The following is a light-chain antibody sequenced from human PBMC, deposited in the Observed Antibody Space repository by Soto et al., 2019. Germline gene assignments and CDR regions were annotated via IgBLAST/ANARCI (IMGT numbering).Light chain of an antibody. V-gene: IGKV3-20*01. Sequence: EVVLTQSPGTLSLSPGERATLSCRASQSVFTSLAWFQQKPGQAPKLLISDTSNRAGGIPARFSGSGSGTDFTLTISSLEPEDFAVYYCQQYGGSPITFGGGTKVDIK. CDR1: QSVFTS. J-gene: IGKJ4*01. CDR2: DTS. CDR3: QQYGGSPIT.